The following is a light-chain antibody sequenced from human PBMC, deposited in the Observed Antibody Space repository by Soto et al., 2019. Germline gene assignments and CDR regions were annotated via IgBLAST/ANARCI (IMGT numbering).Light chain of an antibody. CDR3: QQYNNWPLT. CDR1: QSFSSN. Sequence: EIMMTQSPATLSVSPGERATLSCMASQSFSSNLAWYQQKPGQAPRLLIYGASTRATGIPARFSGSGSGTDFTLTISSLQSEDFAVYYCQQYNNWPLTFGGGTKVEIK. J-gene: IGKJ4*01. V-gene: IGKV3-15*01. CDR2: GAS.